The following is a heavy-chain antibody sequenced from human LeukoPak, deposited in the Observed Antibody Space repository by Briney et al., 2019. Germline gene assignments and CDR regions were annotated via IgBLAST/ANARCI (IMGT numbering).Heavy chain of an antibody. CDR2: IYSGGST. Sequence: PGGSLRLSCAASGFTVSSNYMSWVRQAPGKGLEWVSVIYSGGSTYYADSVKGRFTISRDNSKNTLYLQMNSLRAEDTAVYYCAKGNDIGGYYYPHFDYWGQGTLVTVSS. V-gene: IGHV3-53*01. D-gene: IGHD3-22*01. CDR3: AKGNDIGGYYYPHFDY. J-gene: IGHJ4*02. CDR1: GFTVSSNY.